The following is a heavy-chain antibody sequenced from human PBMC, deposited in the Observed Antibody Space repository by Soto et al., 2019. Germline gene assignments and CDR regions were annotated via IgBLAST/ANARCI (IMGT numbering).Heavy chain of an antibody. J-gene: IGHJ6*03. CDR1: GASISSTSYY. CDR2: IHHSGTT. Sequence: PSETLSLTCTVSGASISSTSYYWGWIRQPPGKGLEWIGSIHHSGTTYYNPSLKSRVTISVDTSKNHFSLRLTSVTAADTAVYYCATDTGTTETPKPDYYMDVWGKGTTVTVSS. CDR3: ATDTGTTETPKPDYYMDV. V-gene: IGHV4-39*02. D-gene: IGHD1-1*01.